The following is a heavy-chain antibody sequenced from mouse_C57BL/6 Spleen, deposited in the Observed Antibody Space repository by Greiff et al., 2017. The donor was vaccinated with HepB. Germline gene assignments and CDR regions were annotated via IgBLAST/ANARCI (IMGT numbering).Heavy chain of an antibody. CDR2: ISYDGSN. D-gene: IGHD2-5*01. J-gene: IGHJ2*03. CDR3: ERRHYSNQGYLDY. CDR1: GYSITSGYI. Sequence: EVQLQQSGPGLVKPSQSLSLTCSATGYSITSGYICNWIRQFPGNKQEWRGYISYDGSNNYNPSFKNRIPITRDTSTNQFFLKLNSVTTEDTATYYCERRHYSNQGYLDYWGQGTSLT. V-gene: IGHV3-6*01.